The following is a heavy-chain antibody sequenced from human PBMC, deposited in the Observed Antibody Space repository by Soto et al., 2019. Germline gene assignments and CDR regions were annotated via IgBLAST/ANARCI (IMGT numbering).Heavy chain of an antibody. CDR3: AAEGIVVVTAHPYYFDY. D-gene: IGHD2-21*02. Sequence: GASVKVSCKASGGTFSSYAISWVRQAPGQGLEWMGGIIPIFGTANYAQKFQGRVTITADESTSTAYMELSSLRSEDTAVYYCAAEGIVVVTAHPYYFDYWGQGTLVTVSS. J-gene: IGHJ4*02. CDR1: GGTFSSYA. V-gene: IGHV1-69*13. CDR2: IIPIFGTA.